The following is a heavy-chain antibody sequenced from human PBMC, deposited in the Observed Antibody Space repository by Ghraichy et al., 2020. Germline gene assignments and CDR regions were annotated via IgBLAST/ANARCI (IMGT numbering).Heavy chain of an antibody. Sequence: GESLNISCAASGFTFSGYAMNWVRQAPGKGLEWVSSINESGGTTHYADSVKGRFTISRDNSRNTLYLQMNSLRAEDTAVYYCAKQFVDVWGKGTTVTVSS. CDR3: AKQFVDV. V-gene: IGHV3-23*01. D-gene: IGHD5-24*01. CDR2: INESGGTT. J-gene: IGHJ6*04. CDR1: GFTFSGYA.